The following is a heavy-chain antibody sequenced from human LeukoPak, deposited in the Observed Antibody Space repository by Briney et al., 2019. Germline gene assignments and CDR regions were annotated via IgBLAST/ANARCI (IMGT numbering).Heavy chain of an antibody. CDR2: TNPNSGNT. D-gene: IGHD3-22*01. Sequence: GASVKVSCKASGYTFTSYDINWVRQATGQGLEWMGWTNPNSGNTGYAQKFQGRVTMTRNTSISTAYMELSSLRSEDTAVYYCARGWYSTHSSSRDFDYWGQGTQVTVSS. CDR1: GYTFTSYD. CDR3: ARGWYSTHSSSRDFDY. J-gene: IGHJ4*02. V-gene: IGHV1-8*01.